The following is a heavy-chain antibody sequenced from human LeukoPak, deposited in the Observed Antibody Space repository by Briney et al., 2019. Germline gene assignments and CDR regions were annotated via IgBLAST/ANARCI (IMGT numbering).Heavy chain of an antibody. CDR2: IKSKTDGGTT. Sequence: GESLKISCAASGFTFSNAWMSWVRQAPGKGLEWVGRIKSKTDGGTTDYAAPVKGRFTISRDDPKNTLYLQMNSLKTEDTAVYYCTTLRIVGATIPDYWGQGTLVTVSS. J-gene: IGHJ4*02. CDR1: GFTFSNAW. CDR3: TTLRIVGATIPDY. D-gene: IGHD1-26*01. V-gene: IGHV3-15*01.